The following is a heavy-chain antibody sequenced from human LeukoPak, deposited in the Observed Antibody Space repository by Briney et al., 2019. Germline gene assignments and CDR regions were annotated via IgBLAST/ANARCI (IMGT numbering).Heavy chain of an antibody. CDR3: ARDYFDSSAFYLYYHYAMDV. D-gene: IGHD3-22*01. J-gene: IGHJ6*02. CDR1: GYTFRSTA. CDR2: ISVYNGNT. V-gene: IGHV1-18*01. Sequence: ASVKVSCKASGYTFRSTAISWVRQAPGQGLEWMGRISVYNGNTNYEQKFRGRVTLTTDTSTSTAYMELRGLRSDDTAVYYCARDYFDSSAFYLYYHYAMDVWGQGTTVTVSS.